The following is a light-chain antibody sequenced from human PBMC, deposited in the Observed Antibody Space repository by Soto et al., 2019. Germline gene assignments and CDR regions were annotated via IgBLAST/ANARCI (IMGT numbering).Light chain of an antibody. CDR1: QYINTR. CDR3: HQRQSWPRT. Sequence: EIVLTQSPATLSSFPGDRVTLSCRASQYINTRLAWYQHRPGQAPRLLIYQTSIRDAGIPARFSASGSGTDFTLTISDVQHEDFALYYCHQRQSWPRTFGQGTKVDI. J-gene: IGKJ1*01. V-gene: IGKV3-11*01. CDR2: QTS.